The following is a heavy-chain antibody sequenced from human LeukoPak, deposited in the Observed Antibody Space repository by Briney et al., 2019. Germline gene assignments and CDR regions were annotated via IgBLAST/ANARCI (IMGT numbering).Heavy chain of an antibody. Sequence: GGSLRLSCAASGFTFSSYNMNWVCQAPGKGLEWASSISSSSSYIYYADSVKGRFTISRDNAKNSLYLQMNSLRAEDTAVYYCARGYSSSWYYFDYWGQGTLVTVSS. J-gene: IGHJ4*02. CDR3: ARGYSSSWYYFDY. CDR1: GFTFSSYN. V-gene: IGHV3-21*01. CDR2: ISSSSSYI. D-gene: IGHD6-13*01.